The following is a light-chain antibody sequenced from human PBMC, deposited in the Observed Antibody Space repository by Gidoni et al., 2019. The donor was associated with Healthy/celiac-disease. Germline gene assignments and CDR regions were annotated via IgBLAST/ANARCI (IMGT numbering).Light chain of an antibody. CDR3: QAWDSSFVV. J-gene: IGLJ2*01. Sequence: SYELTQPPSVSVSPGQKASINCSGDKLGDKYACWYQQKPGQSPVLVIYQDRKLPSVIPERFSGSTSGNTATLTISGTQAMDEADYYCQAWDSSFVVFGGGTKLTVL. CDR2: QDR. CDR1: KLGDKY. V-gene: IGLV3-1*01.